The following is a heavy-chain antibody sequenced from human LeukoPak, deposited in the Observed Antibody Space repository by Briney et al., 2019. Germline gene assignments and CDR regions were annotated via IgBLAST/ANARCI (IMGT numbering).Heavy chain of an antibody. CDR2: ISSSSSYI. V-gene: IGHV3-21*04. D-gene: IGHD2-21*02. CDR1: GFTFSSYS. Sequence: GGSLRLSCAASGFTFSSYSMNWVRQAPGKGLEWVSSISSSSSYIYYADSVKGRFTISRDNSKNTLYLQMNSLRAEDTAVYYCAKSHHVTAIDYWGQGTLVTVSS. CDR3: AKSHHVTAIDY. J-gene: IGHJ4*02.